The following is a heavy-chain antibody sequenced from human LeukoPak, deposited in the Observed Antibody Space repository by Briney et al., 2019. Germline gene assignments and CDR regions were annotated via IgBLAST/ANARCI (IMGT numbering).Heavy chain of an antibody. V-gene: IGHV1-2*02. CDR3: ARGGGKLGYYYDSSGYYSPDY. Sequence: GTNYAQKFQGRVTMTRDTSISTAYMELSRLRSDDTAVYYCARGGGKLGYYYDSSGYYSPDYWGQGTLVTVSS. J-gene: IGHJ4*02. D-gene: IGHD3-22*01. CDR2: GT.